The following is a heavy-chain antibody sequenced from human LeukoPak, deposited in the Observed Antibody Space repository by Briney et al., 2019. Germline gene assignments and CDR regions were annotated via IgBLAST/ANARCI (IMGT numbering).Heavy chain of an antibody. CDR1: GFTFSSYG. CDR3: ARGMEWLEYYFDY. CDR2: IWYDGSNK. V-gene: IGHV3-33*01. D-gene: IGHD6-19*01. Sequence: GGSLRISCAASGFTFSSYGMPWVRQAPGKGLEWVAVIWYDGSNKYYADSVKGRFTISRDNSKNTLYLQMNSLRAEDTAVYYCARGMEWLEYYFDYWGQGTLVTVSS. J-gene: IGHJ4*02.